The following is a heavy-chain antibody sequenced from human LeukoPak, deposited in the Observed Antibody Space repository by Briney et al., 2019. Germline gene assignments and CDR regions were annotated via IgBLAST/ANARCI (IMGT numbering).Heavy chain of an antibody. J-gene: IGHJ4*02. V-gene: IGHV1-46*01. Sequence: ASVKVSCKASGYTFTSYYMHWVRQAPGQGLEWMGIINPSGGSTSYAQKFQGRVTMTRDTSTSTVYMELSSLRSEDTAVYYCATDYYDSSGYYPRDYWGQGTLVTVSS. CDR1: GYTFTSYY. CDR2: INPSGGST. CDR3: ATDYYDSSGYYPRDY. D-gene: IGHD3-22*01.